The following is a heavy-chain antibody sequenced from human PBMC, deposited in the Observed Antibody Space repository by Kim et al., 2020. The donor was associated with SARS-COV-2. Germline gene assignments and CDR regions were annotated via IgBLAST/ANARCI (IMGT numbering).Heavy chain of an antibody. J-gene: IGHJ5*02. CDR3: ARVAQSNWGAGWWFDP. Sequence: SETLSLTCTVSGGSISSYYWSWIRQPPGKGLEWIGYIYYSGSTNYNPSLKSRVTISVDTSKNQFSLKLSSVTAADTAVYYCARVAQSNWGAGWWFDPWGQGTLVTVSS. CDR1: GGSISSYY. V-gene: IGHV4-59*13. CDR2: IYYSGST. D-gene: IGHD7-27*01.